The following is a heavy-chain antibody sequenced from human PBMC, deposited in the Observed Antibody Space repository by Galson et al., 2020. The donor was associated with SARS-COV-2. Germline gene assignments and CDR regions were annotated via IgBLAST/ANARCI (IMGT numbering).Heavy chain of an antibody. V-gene: IGHV4-31*03. D-gene: IGHD3-22*01. CDR1: GGSISSGGYY. Sequence: SETLSLTCTVSGGSISSGGYYWSWIRQHPGKGLEWIGYIYYSGSTYYNPSLKSRVTISVDTSKNQFSLKLSSVTAADTAVYYCAREWYYDSSGYYWEYAFDIGGQGTMVTVSS. CDR3: AREWYYDSSGYYWEYAFDI. CDR2: IYYSGST. J-gene: IGHJ3*02.